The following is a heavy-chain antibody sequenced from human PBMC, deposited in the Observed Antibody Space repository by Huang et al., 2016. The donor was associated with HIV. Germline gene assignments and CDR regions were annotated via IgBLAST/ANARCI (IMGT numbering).Heavy chain of an antibody. V-gene: IGHV3-30-3*01. CDR3: ATDGGGPQPFFYYMDV. D-gene: IGHD3-16*01. J-gene: IGHJ6*03. Sequence: QVQLVESGGGVVQPGRSLRLSCAASGFAFSNYAIQWVRQAPGKGQGWLTCITKEGNNKYNADAWKGRFTISRDNSKNSLVLQMNSLKSEDSAVYYCATDGGGPQPFFYYMDVWGKGTTVTVSS. CDR1: GFAFSNYA. CDR2: ITKEGNNK.